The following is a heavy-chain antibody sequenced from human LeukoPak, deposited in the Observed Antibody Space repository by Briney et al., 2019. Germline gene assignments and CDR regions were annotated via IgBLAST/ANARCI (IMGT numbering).Heavy chain of an antibody. Sequence: SETLSLTCTVSGGSISSYYWSWIRQPAGKGLEWIGRIYTSGGANYNPSLKSRVTMSVDTSKNQFSLKLSSVTAADTAVYYCARTNGVYCSGGSCPNWFDPWGQGTLVTVSS. CDR1: GGSISSYY. D-gene: IGHD2-15*01. CDR2: IYTSGGA. CDR3: ARTNGVYCSGGSCPNWFDP. J-gene: IGHJ5*02. V-gene: IGHV4-4*07.